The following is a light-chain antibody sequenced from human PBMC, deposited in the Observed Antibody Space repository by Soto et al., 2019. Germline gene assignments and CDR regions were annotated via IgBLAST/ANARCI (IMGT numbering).Light chain of an antibody. V-gene: IGLV2-14*03. J-gene: IGLJ1*01. Sequence: QSVLTQPASVSGSPGQSIAISCTGTSSDVDGYNYVSWYQHHPGKAPKLMIYDVSSRPSGVSNRFSGSKSGNTASLTISGLQAEDEAYYYCISYTTISTYVFGTGSKVTVL. CDR1: SSDVDGYNY. CDR3: ISYTTISTYV. CDR2: DVS.